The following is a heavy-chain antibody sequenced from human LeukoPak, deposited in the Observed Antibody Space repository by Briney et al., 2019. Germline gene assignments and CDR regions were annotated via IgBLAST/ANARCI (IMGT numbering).Heavy chain of an antibody. V-gene: IGHV4-4*07. CDR3: AREGPSGYNYGLYYFDY. Sequence: SETLSLTCTVSGASISTYYWSWIRQPAGKGLEWIGRIYSSGSANYNPSLKSRITMSVDTSKNQFSLKVSSVTAADTAVYYCAREGPSGYNYGLYYFDYWGQGTLVTVSS. D-gene: IGHD5-18*01. CDR1: GASISTYY. CDR2: IYSSGSA. J-gene: IGHJ4*02.